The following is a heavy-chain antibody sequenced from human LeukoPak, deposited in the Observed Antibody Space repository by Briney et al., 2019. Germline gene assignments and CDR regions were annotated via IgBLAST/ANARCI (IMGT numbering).Heavy chain of an antibody. CDR1: GFTFSSYG. J-gene: IGHJ1*01. V-gene: IGHV3-23*01. Sequence: GGSLRLSCAASGFTFSSYGMSWVRQAPGKGLEWVSAISGSGGSTYYADSVKGRFTISRDNSKNTLYLQMNSLRAEDTAVYYCAKVGDHDYGAEYLQHWGQGTLVTVSS. D-gene: IGHD4-17*01. CDR3: AKVGDHDYGAEYLQH. CDR2: ISGSGGST.